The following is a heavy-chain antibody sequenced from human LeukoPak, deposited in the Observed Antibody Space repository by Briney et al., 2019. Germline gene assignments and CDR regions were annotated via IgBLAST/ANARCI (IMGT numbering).Heavy chain of an antibody. D-gene: IGHD4-11*01. CDR3: ARQGPMTTVDY. Sequence: PSETLSLTCTVSGGSISSYYWSWIRQPPGKGLEWIGYIYYSGSTNYNPSLKSRVTISVDTSKNQFSLKLSSVTAADTAVYYCARQGPMTTVDYWGQGTLVTVS. J-gene: IGHJ4*02. CDR1: GGSISSYY. CDR2: IYYSGST. V-gene: IGHV4-59*01.